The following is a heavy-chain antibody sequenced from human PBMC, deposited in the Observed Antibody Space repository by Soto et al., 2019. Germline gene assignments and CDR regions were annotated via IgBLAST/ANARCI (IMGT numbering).Heavy chain of an antibody. CDR3: AKSPPRYCSGGSCAYAFDI. CDR2: ISWNSGSI. V-gene: IGHV3-9*01. CDR1: GFTFDDYA. D-gene: IGHD2-15*01. J-gene: IGHJ3*02. Sequence: EVQLVESGGGLVQPGRSLRLSCAASGFTFDDYAMHWVRQAPGKGLEWVSGISWNSGSIGYADSVKGRFTISRDNAKNSLYLQMNSLRAEDTALYYCAKSPPRYCSGGSCAYAFDIWGQGTMVTVSS.